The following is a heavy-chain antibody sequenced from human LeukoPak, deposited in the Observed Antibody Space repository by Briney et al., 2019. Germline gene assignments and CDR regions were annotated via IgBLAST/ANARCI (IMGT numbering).Heavy chain of an antibody. CDR3: ARESNYYDTSGYYWGYFDY. CDR1: GYSISSGYY. J-gene: IGHJ4*02. Sequence: PSETLSLTCAVSGYSISSGYYWGWIRQPPGKGLEWIGSIYHSGSTYYNPSLKSRVTISVDTSKTQFSLKLSSVTAADTALYYCARESNYYDTSGYYWGYFDYWGQGTLVTVSA. V-gene: IGHV4-38-2*02. D-gene: IGHD3-22*01. CDR2: IYHSGST.